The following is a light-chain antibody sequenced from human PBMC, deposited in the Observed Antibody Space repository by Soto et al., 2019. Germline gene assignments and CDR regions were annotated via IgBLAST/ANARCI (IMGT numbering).Light chain of an antibody. V-gene: IGKV3-20*01. CDR1: QSVSSSY. CDR2: GAS. Sequence: EIVLTQSPGTLSLSPGERATLSCRASQSVSSSYLAWYQQKPGQAPRLLIYGASTRAAGISERFSGSGSGTDFTLTISRLEPEDFGVYYCHQYTTSQTWTFGQGTKVDIK. CDR3: HQYTTSQTWT. J-gene: IGKJ1*01.